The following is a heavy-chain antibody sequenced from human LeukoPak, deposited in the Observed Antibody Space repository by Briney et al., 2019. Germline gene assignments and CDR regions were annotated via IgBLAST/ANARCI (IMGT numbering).Heavy chain of an antibody. V-gene: IGHV1-24*01. J-gene: IGHJ4*02. Sequence: GASVKVSCKVSGYTLTGLSMHWVRQAPGKGLEWMGGFDPEDGETIYAQKFQGRVTMTEDTSTDTAYMELRSLRSDDTAVYYCARVGAYYDFWPWGQGTLVTVSS. CDR2: FDPEDGET. CDR3: ARVGAYYDFWP. D-gene: IGHD3-3*01. CDR1: GYTLTGLS.